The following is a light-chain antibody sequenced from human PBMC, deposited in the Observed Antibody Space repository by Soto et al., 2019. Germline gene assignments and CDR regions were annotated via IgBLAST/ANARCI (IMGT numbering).Light chain of an antibody. Sequence: EIVLTQSPATLSLSPGERVTLSCRASQSVSSYLAWYQQKPGQAPRLLIYDTFNKASGIPAKFSGSESGTDFTLTISYLEPEDFAVYYCQQRSNWWTFGQGTKVEIK. V-gene: IGKV3-11*01. CDR2: DTF. CDR1: QSVSSY. J-gene: IGKJ1*01. CDR3: QQRSNWWT.